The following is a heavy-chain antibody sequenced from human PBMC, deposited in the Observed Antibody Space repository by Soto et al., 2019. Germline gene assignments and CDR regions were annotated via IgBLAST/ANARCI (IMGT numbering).Heavy chain of an antibody. V-gene: IGHV4-61*01. J-gene: IGHJ4*02. CDR3: ARIGWGGDS. Sequence: PSETLSLACMFSGGSVITGSYHRTWIRQPPGKGLEWIGFIPNNGSPDYNPSLKSRVVVSIDRSKNQFSLKVNSVTAADTAVYFCARIGWGGDSWGQGTLVTVSS. CDR2: IPNNGSP. D-gene: IGHD7-27*01. CDR1: GGSVITGSYH.